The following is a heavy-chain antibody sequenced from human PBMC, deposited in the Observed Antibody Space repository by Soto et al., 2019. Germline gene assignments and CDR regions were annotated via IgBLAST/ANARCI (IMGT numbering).Heavy chain of an antibody. V-gene: IGHV4-34*01. CDR2: INHSGST. D-gene: IGHD2-2*01. Sequence: QVQLQQWGAGLLKPSETLSLTCAVYGGSFSGYYWSWIRQPPGKGLEWIGEINHSGSTNYNPSLKSRVTISVDTSKNQFSLKLSSVTAADTAVYYCARGGGYCSSTSCYRFDYWGQGTLGTVSS. J-gene: IGHJ4*02. CDR3: ARGGGYCSSTSCYRFDY. CDR1: GGSFSGYY.